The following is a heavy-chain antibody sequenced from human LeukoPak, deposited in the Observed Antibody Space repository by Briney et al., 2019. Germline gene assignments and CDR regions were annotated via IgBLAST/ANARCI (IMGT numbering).Heavy chain of an antibody. D-gene: IGHD2-15*01. CDR2: ISSSSSTI. CDR1: GFTFSSYS. Sequence: GGSLRLSCAASGFTFSSYSMNWVRQAPGKGLGWVSYISSSSSTIYYADSVKGRFTISRDNTKNSLYLQMNSLRAEDTAVYYCARLDCSGGSCYFDYWGQGTLVTVSS. CDR3: ARLDCSGGSCYFDY. J-gene: IGHJ4*02. V-gene: IGHV3-48*01.